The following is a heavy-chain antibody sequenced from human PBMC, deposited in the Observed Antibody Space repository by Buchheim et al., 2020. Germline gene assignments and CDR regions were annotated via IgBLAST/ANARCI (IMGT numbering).Heavy chain of an antibody. Sequence: QVQLQESGPGLVKPSETLSLTCTVSGGSISNYCWSWIRQHPGKGLEWIGYIYYSGSTYYNPSLKSRVTISVDTSKNQFSLKLSSVTAADTAVYYCARDDWGMDVWGQGTT. CDR3: ARDDWGMDV. CDR1: GGSISNYC. J-gene: IGHJ6*02. D-gene: IGHD2-21*01. CDR2: IYYSGST. V-gene: IGHV4-31*03.